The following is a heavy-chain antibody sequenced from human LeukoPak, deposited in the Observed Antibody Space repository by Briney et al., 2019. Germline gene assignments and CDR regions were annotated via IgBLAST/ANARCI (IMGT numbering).Heavy chain of an antibody. CDR3: AGPYCGGDCYHDAFDI. J-gene: IGHJ3*02. CDR2: IKQDGSEK. D-gene: IGHD2-21*02. CDR1: GFTFSSYW. Sequence: GGSLRLSCAASGFTFSSYWMSWVRQAPGKGLEWVANIKQDGSEKYYVDSVKGRFTISRDNAKNSLYLQMNSLRAEDTAVYYCAGPYCGGDCYHDAFDIWGQGTMVTVSS. V-gene: IGHV3-7*01.